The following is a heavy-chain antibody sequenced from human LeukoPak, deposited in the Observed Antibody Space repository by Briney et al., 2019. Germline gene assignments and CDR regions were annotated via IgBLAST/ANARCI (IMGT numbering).Heavy chain of an antibody. CDR1: GFTFSSYG. J-gene: IGHJ4*02. CDR3: AKGRNYDSSGYLYYFDY. D-gene: IGHD3-22*01. CDR2: ISYDGSNK. V-gene: IGHV3-30*18. Sequence: GGSLRLSCAASGFTFSSYGMHWVRQAPGKGLEWVAVISYDGSNKYYADSVKGRFTISRDNSKNTLYLQMNSLRAEDTAVYYCAKGRNYDSSGYLYYFDYWGQGTLVTVSS.